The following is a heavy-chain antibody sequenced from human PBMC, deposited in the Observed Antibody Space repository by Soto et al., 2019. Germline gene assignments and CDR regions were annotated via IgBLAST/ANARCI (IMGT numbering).Heavy chain of an antibody. CDR2: FIPILDMA. J-gene: IGHJ4*02. D-gene: IGHD2-21*01. CDR3: AITYCRDNSCPRDFDF. V-gene: IGHV1-69*02. Sequence: QVQLVQSGAEVKKPESSVKVSCKPSGGTFNTYTVNWVRLAPGHGLEWMGRFIPILDMANYAQKFQDRVTITADRSTFTAYMELHSLTSDDTAVYYCAITYCRDNSCPRDFDFWGPGTRGTVSS. CDR1: GGTFNTYT.